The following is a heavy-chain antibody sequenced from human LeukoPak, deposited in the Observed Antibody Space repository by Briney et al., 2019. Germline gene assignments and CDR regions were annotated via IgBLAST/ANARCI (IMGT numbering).Heavy chain of an antibody. CDR1: GGTFSSYA. D-gene: IGHD6-13*01. V-gene: IGHV1-69*05. CDR3: ASGSSSWYEADAFDI. CDR2: IIPIFGTA. J-gene: IGHJ3*02. Sequence: EASVKVSCKASGGTFSSYAISWVRQAPGQGLEWMGGIIPIFGTANYAQKFQGRVTITTDESTSTAYMELSSLRSEDTAVYYCASGSSSWYEADAFDIWGQGTMVTVSS.